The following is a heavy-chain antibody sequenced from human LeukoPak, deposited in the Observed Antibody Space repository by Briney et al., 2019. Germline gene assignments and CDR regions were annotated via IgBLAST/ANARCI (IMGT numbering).Heavy chain of an antibody. CDR2: ISHDAKST. D-gene: IGHD3-22*01. V-gene: IGHV3-30*18. CDR1: GFTVSSNY. CDR3: AKDGGIYYDTAGNHLMRSYMDV. Sequence: PGGSLRLSCAASGFTVSSNYMTWLRQAPGKGLEWVTVISHDAKSTYHVDSVKGRFTISRDNSKNTLYLQMNSLRAEDTAVYYCAKDGGIYYDTAGNHLMRSYMDVWGKGTTVTVSS. J-gene: IGHJ6*04.